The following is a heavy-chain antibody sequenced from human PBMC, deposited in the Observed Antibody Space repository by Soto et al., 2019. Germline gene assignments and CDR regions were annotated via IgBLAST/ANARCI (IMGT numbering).Heavy chain of an antibody. D-gene: IGHD3-22*01. CDR1: GFTFTSSA. Sequence: GASVKVSCKASGFTFTSSAVQWVRQARGQRLEWIGWTVVGSGNTNYAQKFQERVTITRDMSTSTAYMELSSLRSEDTAVYYCAAATYYYDAYYYYGMDVWGQGTTVTVSS. J-gene: IGHJ6*02. CDR3: AAATYYYDAYYYYGMDV. V-gene: IGHV1-58*01. CDR2: TVVGSGNT.